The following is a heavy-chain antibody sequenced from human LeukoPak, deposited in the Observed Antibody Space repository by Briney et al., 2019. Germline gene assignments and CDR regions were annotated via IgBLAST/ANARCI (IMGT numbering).Heavy chain of an antibody. J-gene: IGHJ4*02. V-gene: IGHV3-15*01. CDR1: GFTFSNAW. CDR2: IKSKSDGGTT. CDR3: STVAGYCTGGSCDDY. D-gene: IGHD2-15*01. Sequence: GGSLGLSCAASGFTFSNAWMSWVRQAPGKGLEWVGRIKSKSDGGTTDYAAPVKGRFSISRDDSKSTLYLQMNSLKTEDTAVYFCSTVAGYCTGGSCDDYWGQGTLVTVSS.